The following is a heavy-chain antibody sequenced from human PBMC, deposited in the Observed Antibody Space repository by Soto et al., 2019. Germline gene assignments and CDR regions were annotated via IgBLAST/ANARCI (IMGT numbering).Heavy chain of an antibody. D-gene: IGHD2-15*01. CDR1: GFPFGNYW. CDR3: ARIGYSSSSFDY. J-gene: IGHJ4*02. V-gene: IGHV3-7*01. CDR2: IKQDGSQK. Sequence: EAKLVESGGGLVQPGGSLRLSCAASGFPFGNYWMSWVRQAPGKGLEWVANIKQDGSQKYHVDSVKGRFTISRDNAENSVYLHIISLRAEDTAVYYCARIGYSSSSFDYWGQGILVTVSS.